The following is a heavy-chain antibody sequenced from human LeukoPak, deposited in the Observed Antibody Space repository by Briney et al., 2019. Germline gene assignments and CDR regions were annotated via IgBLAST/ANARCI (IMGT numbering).Heavy chain of an antibody. CDR3: ARARVGVRGVITLYFGY. CDR1: GGSISSYY. V-gene: IGHV4-59*01. D-gene: IGHD3-10*01. CDR2: IYYSGST. J-gene: IGHJ4*02. Sequence: SETLSLTCTVSGGSISSYYWSWIRQPPGKGLEWIGYIYYSGSTNYNPSLKSRVTISVDTSKNQFSLKLSSVTAADTAVYYCARARVGVRGVITLYFGYWGQGTLVTVSS.